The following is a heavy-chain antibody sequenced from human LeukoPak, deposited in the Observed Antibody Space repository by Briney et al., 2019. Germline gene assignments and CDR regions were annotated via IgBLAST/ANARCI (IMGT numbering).Heavy chain of an antibody. Sequence: GASVKVSCKASGYTFTGYYMHWVRQAPGQGLEWMGWINPNSGGTNYAQKFQGRVTMTRDTSISTAHMELSRLRSDDTAVYYCARDLGGTPGSSTMVRGSAYYFDYWGQGTLVTVSS. D-gene: IGHD3-10*01. V-gene: IGHV1-2*02. CDR3: ARDLGGTPGSSTMVRGSAYYFDY. CDR1: GYTFTGYY. CDR2: INPNSGGT. J-gene: IGHJ4*02.